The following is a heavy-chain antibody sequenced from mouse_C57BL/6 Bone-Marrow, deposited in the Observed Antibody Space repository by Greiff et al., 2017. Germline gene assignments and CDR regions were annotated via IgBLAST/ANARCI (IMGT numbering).Heavy chain of an antibody. CDR2: ISDGGSYT. Sequence: EVHLVESGGGLVKPGGSLKLSCAASGFTFSSYAMSWVRQTPEKRLEWVATISDGGSYTYYPDNVKGRFTITRDNAKNNLYLQMSHLKSEDTAMYYCARDRGYDRGYYFDYWGQGTTLTVSS. D-gene: IGHD2-2*01. CDR1: GFTFSSYA. J-gene: IGHJ2*01. V-gene: IGHV5-4*01. CDR3: ARDRGYDRGYYFDY.